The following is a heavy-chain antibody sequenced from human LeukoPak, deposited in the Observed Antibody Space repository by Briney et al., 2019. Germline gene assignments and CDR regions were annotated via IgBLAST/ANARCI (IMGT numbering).Heavy chain of an antibody. CDR2: ISSNGGST. CDR3: VKAIDGYNQPDYFDY. J-gene: IGHJ4*02. V-gene: IGHV3-64D*09. Sequence: GGSLRLSCSASGFTFSSYAMHWVRPAPGKGLEYVSAISSNGGSTYYADSVKGRFTISRDNSKNTLYLQMSSLRAEDTAVYYCVKAIDGYNQPDYFDYWGQGTLVTVSS. D-gene: IGHD5-24*01. CDR1: GFTFSSYA.